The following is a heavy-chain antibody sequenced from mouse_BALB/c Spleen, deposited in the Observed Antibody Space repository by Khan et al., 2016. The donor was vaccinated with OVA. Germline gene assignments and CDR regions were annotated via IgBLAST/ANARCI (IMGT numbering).Heavy chain of an antibody. D-gene: IGHD1-1*01. V-gene: IGHV1-7*01. J-gene: IGHJ3*01. CDR1: GYTFTSYW. Sequence: QVQLQQSGAELAKPGASVKMSCKASGYTFTSYWMHWVKQRPGQGLEWIGYINPRTGYTEYNQRFKEKATLPEDKSSSTAYMQLSSLTSEESAVYYCANHGSSSAWLTYWGQGTLVTVSA. CDR2: INPRTGYT. CDR3: ANHGSSSAWLTY.